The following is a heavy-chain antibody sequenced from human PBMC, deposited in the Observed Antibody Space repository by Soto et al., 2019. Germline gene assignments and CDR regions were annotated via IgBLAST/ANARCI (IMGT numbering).Heavy chain of an antibody. CDR1: GGSISNYY. J-gene: IGHJ5*02. D-gene: IGHD3-16*01. Sequence: SEPLSLTCNVSGGSISNYYWTWIRQSPEKGLEWIGYMYYNGNINYNPSLKSRVTISIDTSKNQFSLTLKSVTAADTAVYYCASGGNWFDPWGQGVLVTVSS. CDR2: MYYNGNI. CDR3: ASGGNWFDP. V-gene: IGHV4-59*01.